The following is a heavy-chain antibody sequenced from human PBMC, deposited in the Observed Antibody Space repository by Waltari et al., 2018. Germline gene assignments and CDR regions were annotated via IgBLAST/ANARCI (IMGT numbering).Heavy chain of an antibody. CDR1: GGTFSSYA. J-gene: IGHJ4*02. D-gene: IGHD3-3*01. CDR3: ASDPYEFWSGYARYYFYY. Sequence: QVQLVQSGAEVKKPGSSVKVSCKASGGTFSSYAISWVRQAPGQGLEWMGRISPISVTANSSQKFQGRVTITADNSTRTAYMELSSLRSEDTAVYYCASDPYEFWSGYARYYFYYWGQGTLVTVAS. CDR2: ISPISVTA. V-gene: IGHV1-69*13.